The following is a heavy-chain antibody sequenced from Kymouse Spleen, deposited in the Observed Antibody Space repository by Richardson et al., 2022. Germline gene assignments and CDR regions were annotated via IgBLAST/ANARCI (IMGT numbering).Heavy chain of an antibody. Sequence: EVQLVESGGGLVQPGGSLRLSCAASGFTFSSYAMSWVRQAPGKGLEWVSAISGSGGSTYYADSVKGRFTISRDNSKNTLYLQMNSLRAEDTAVYYCAKVDYSNYVPHYYYYYGMDVWGQGTTVTVSS. CDR2: ISGSGGST. D-gene: IGHD4-11,IGHD4-11*01. J-gene: IGHJ6*02. V-gene: IGHV3-23*04. CDR1: GFTFSSYA. CDR3: AKVDYSNYVPHYYYYYGMDV.